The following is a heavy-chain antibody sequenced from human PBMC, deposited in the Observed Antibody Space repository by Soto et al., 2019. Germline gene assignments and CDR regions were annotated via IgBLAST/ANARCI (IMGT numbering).Heavy chain of an antibody. Sequence: EVRLVQSGGGLVQPGGSLRLSCAASLFIVSDNYMSWVRQAPGKGLEWVSLIYSGGGTDYAESVKGRFTISRDKSKNKLYLQMNSLKAEDTGIYYCATRMTTAPYWGQGTVVTVSS. J-gene: IGHJ4*02. V-gene: IGHV3-66*01. CDR1: LFIVSDNY. CDR2: IYSGGGT. D-gene: IGHD4-17*01. CDR3: ATRMTTAPY.